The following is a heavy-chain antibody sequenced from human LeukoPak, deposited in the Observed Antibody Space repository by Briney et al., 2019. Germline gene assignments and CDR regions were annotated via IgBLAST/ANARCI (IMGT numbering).Heavy chain of an antibody. D-gene: IGHD4-11*01. Sequence: SETLSLTCTVSAGSISSGSYYWSWIRQPDGKGLEWIVRIYNSGSTNYNPSLKSRVTISVDTSKNQFSLKLSSVTAADTAVYYSARGYDYSNYDAPSDYWGQGTLVTVSS. J-gene: IGHJ4*02. CDR3: ARGYDYSNYDAPSDY. V-gene: IGHV4-61*02. CDR2: IYNSGST. CDR1: AGSISSGSYY.